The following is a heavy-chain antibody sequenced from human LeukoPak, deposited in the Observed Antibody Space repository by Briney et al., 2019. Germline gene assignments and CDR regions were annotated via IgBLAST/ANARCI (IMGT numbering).Heavy chain of an antibody. D-gene: IGHD3-10*01. CDR3: AKDHYYGSGSYYNVDY. CDR1: GFTFSSYD. J-gene: IGHJ4*02. V-gene: IGHV3-30*02. CDR2: IRYDGSNK. Sequence: GGSLRLSCAASGFTFSSYDIHWVRQAPGKGLEWVAFIRYDGSNKYYADSVKGRFTISRDNSKNTLYLQMNSLRAEDTAVYYCAKDHYYGSGSYYNVDYWGQGTLVTVSS.